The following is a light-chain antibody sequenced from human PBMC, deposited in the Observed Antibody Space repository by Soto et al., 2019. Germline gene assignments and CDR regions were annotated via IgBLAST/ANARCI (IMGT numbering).Light chain of an antibody. Sequence: DFPMTQSPSTLSASVGDRVTITCRASQNINNWVAWYQQKPGKAPKFLIYDASTLQRGVPSRFSGSGFGTEFSLPISSLQPDDFGSYYCQHTRTFGQGTKVEIK. V-gene: IGKV1-5*01. CDR2: DAS. CDR1: QNINNW. J-gene: IGKJ1*01. CDR3: QHTRT.